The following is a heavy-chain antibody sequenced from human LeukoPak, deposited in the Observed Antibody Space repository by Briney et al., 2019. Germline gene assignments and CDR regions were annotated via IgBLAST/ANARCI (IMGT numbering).Heavy chain of an antibody. J-gene: IGHJ4*02. CDR3: AKTPRYSSSPTSSYFDY. CDR2: ISGSGGST. D-gene: IGHD6-6*01. Sequence: GGSLRLSCAASGFTFSSYAMSWVRQAPGKGLEWVSAISGSGGSTYYADSVKGGFTISRDNSKNTLYLQMNSLRAEDTAVYYCAKTPRYSSSPTSSYFDYWGQGTLVTVSS. CDR1: GFTFSSYA. V-gene: IGHV3-23*01.